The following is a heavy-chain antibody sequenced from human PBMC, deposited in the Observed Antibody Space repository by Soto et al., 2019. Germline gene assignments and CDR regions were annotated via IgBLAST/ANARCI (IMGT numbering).Heavy chain of an antibody. CDR1: GGSISSYY. D-gene: IGHD3-22*01. CDR2: IYYSGST. Sequence: SETLSLTCTVSGGSISSYYWSWIRQPPGKGLEWIGYIYYSGSTNYNPSLKSRVTISVDTSKNQFSLKLSSVTAADTAVYYCARLAYDSSGYLFDYWGQGTLVTVSS. J-gene: IGHJ4*02. V-gene: IGHV4-59*01. CDR3: ARLAYDSSGYLFDY.